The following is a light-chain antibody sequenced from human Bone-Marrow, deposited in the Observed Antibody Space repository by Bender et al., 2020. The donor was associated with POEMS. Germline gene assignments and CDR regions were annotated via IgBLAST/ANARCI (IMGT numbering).Light chain of an antibody. CDR2: EVS. CDR1: SSDVGSYNL. J-gene: IGLJ3*02. Sequence: QSALTQPASVSGSPGQSITISCTGTSSDVGSYNLFSWYQQHPGKAPKLMIFEVSTRPSGISNRFSGSKSGNTASLTISGLQAEDEADYYCCSRAQTGTSWVFGGGTKLTVL. V-gene: IGLV2-23*02. CDR3: CSRAQTGTSWV.